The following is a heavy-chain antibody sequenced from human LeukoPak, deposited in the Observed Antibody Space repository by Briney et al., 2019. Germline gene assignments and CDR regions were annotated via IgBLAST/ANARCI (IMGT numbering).Heavy chain of an antibody. CDR3: AKIETGMVWGVVSPHLDF. J-gene: IGHJ4*02. Sequence: GGSLRLSCVTSGFTFSSYVMYWVRQAPGKGLEWVAIISYDGSNKYYAESAKGRFTISRDNSKNTLYLQMNSLRAEDTAVYYCAKIETGMVWGVVSPHLDFWGQGTLVTVSS. V-gene: IGHV3-30*18. CDR2: ISYDGSNK. D-gene: IGHD3-10*01. CDR1: GFTFSSYV.